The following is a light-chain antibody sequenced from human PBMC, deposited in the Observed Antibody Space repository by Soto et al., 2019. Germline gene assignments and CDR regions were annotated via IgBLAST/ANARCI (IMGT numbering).Light chain of an antibody. Sequence: SYELTQSPSVSVAPGKTATISCGGNNIGHKGVHWYQQTPGQAPILVIYFDKDRPSGIPERFSGSNSGNTATLTIARVEAADEADYYCQVWDPDTDHRVFGGGTQLTVL. J-gene: IGLJ3*02. CDR1: NIGHKG. CDR3: QVWDPDTDHRV. V-gene: IGLV3-21*04. CDR2: FDK.